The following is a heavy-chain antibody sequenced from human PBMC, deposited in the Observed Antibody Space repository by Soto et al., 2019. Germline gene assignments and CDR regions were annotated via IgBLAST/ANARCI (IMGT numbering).Heavy chain of an antibody. CDR2: INAGNGNT. J-gene: IGHJ4*02. CDR1: GYTFTSYA. V-gene: IGHV1-3*01. CDR3: ARSRFSSGLDY. Sequence: QVQLVQSGAEVKKPGASVKVSCKASGYTFTSYAMHLVRQAPGQRLEWMGWINAGNGNTKYSQKFQGRVTITRDTSASTAYMELSSLRAEDTAVYYCARSRFSSGLDYWGQGTLVTVSS. D-gene: IGHD3-22*01.